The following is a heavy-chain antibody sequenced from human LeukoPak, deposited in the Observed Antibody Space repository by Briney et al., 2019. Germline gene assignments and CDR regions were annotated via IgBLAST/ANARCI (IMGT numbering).Heavy chain of an antibody. CDR2: IYSGGST. CDR1: GFTVSSNY. J-gene: IGHJ4*02. D-gene: IGHD3-22*01. CDR3: ARELLAGYSSGLLN. V-gene: IGHV3-66*02. Sequence: PGGSLRLSCAASGFTVSSNYMSWVRQAPGKGLEGVSVIYSGGSTYYADSVKGRFTISRDNSKNTLYLQMNSLRAEDTAVYYCARELLAGYSSGLLNWGQGTLVTVSS.